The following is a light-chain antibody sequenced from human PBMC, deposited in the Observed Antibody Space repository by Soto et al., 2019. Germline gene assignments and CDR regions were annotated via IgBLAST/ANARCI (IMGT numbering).Light chain of an antibody. Sequence: EIVLTQSPATLSLSPGERATLSCRASQTVSSYLAWYQQKPGQAPRLLIYDASNRATGTPARFSGSGSGTDCTLTISILEPEDFAVYYCQQRANWLFTFGQGTRLEIK. CDR3: QQRANWLFT. V-gene: IGKV3-11*01. CDR2: DAS. CDR1: QTVSSY. J-gene: IGKJ5*01.